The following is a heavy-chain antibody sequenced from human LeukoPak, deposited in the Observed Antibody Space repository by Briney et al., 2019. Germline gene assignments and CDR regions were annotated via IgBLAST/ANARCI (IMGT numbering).Heavy chain of an antibody. J-gene: IGHJ2*01. CDR3: ARGRGGPGSGSRGYFDL. D-gene: IGHD3-10*01. V-gene: IGHV1-3*01. CDR1: GYTFTSCA. CDR2: INAGNGNT. Sequence: ASVKVSCKASGYTFTSCAMHWVRQASGQRLEWMGWINAGNGNTKYSQKFQGRVTITRDTSASTAYMELSSLRSEDTAVYYCARGRGGPGSGSRGYFDLWGRGTLVTVSS.